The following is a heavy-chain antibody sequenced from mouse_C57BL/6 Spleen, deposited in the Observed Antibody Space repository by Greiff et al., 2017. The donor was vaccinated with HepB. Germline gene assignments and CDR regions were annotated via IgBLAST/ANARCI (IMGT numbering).Heavy chain of an antibody. Sequence: VQLQQPGAELVRPGSSVKLSCKASGYTFTSYWMHWVKQRPIQGLEWIGNIDPSDSETHYNQKFKDKATLTVDKSSSTAYMQLSSLTSEDSAVYYCASDYYGRAYYAMDYWGQGTSVTVSS. V-gene: IGHV1-52*01. D-gene: IGHD1-1*01. CDR2: IDPSDSET. CDR1: GYTFTSYW. CDR3: ASDYYGRAYYAMDY. J-gene: IGHJ4*01.